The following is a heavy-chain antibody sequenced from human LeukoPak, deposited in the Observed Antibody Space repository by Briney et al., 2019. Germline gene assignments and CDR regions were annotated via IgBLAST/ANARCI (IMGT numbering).Heavy chain of an antibody. CDR2: IYYSGST. Sequence: SETLSLTCTVSGGSITTYYWSWIRQPPGKGLEWIGYIYYSGSTNYNPSLKSRVTISVDTSKNQFSLKLSSVTAADTAVYYGGGGGGGLLDYWGQGTLVTVSS. D-gene: IGHD1-26*01. V-gene: IGHV4-59*01. J-gene: IGHJ4*02. CDR1: GGSITTYY. CDR3: GGGGGGLLDY.